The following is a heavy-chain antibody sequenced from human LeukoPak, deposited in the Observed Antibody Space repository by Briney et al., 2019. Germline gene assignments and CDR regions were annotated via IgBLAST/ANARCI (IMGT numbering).Heavy chain of an antibody. CDR3: ARDNFVVVAATRFGP. CDR1: GYTFTGYY. Sequence: ASVKVSCKASGYTFTGYYMHWVRQAPGQELEWMGRINPNSGGTNYAQKFQGRVTMTRDTSISTAYMELSRLRSDDTAVYYCARDNFVVVAATRFGPWGQGTLVTVSS. D-gene: IGHD2-15*01. J-gene: IGHJ5*02. V-gene: IGHV1-2*06. CDR2: INPNSGGT.